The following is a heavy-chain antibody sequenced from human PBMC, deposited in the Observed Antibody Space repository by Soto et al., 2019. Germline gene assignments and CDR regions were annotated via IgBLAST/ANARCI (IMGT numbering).Heavy chain of an antibody. Sequence: SQTLSLTCAISGDSVSSNSAAWNWIRQSPSRGLEWLGRTYYRSKWYNDYAVSVKSRITINPDTSKNQFSLQLNSVTPEDTAVYYCATKRGAVAGYYYYGMDVWGQGTTVTVSS. CDR3: ATKRGAVAGYYYYGMDV. J-gene: IGHJ6*02. CDR2: TYYRSKWYN. CDR1: GDSVSSNSAA. V-gene: IGHV6-1*01. D-gene: IGHD6-19*01.